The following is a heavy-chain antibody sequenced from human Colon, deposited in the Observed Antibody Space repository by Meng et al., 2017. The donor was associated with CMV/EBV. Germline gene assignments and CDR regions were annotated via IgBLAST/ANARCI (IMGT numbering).Heavy chain of an antibody. V-gene: IGHV3-7*01. CDR3: ARGIGVIIMDAFEI. CDR1: GFTFSSYW. D-gene: IGHD3-3*01. Sequence: GESLKISCAASGFTFSSYWMSWVRQAPGKGLEWVANIKQDGSEKYYVDSVKGRFTISRDNAKSSLYLQMNSLRAEDTAVYYCARGIGVIIMDAFEIWGQGTMVTVSS. J-gene: IGHJ3*02. CDR2: IKQDGSEK.